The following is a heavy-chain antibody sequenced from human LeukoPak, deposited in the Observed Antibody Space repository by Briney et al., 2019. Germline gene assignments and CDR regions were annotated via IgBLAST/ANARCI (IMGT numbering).Heavy chain of an antibody. J-gene: IGHJ4*02. Sequence: ASVKVSCKASGYTFTSYDINWVRQVTGQGLEWMGWMNPNSGNTGYAQKFQGRVTMTRNTSISTAYMELSSLRSEDTAVYYCARGPTVGITFGGVIVTDFDYWGQGTLVTVSS. CDR1: GYTFTSYD. V-gene: IGHV1-8*01. CDR2: MNPNSGNT. D-gene: IGHD3-16*02. CDR3: ARGPTVGITFGGVIVTDFDY.